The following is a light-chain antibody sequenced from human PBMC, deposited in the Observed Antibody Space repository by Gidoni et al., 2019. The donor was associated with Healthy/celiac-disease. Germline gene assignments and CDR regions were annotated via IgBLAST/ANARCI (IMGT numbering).Light chain of an antibody. V-gene: IGKV1-5*01. Sequence: DIQMTQSPSTLSASVGDRVTITCRASQSISSWLAWYQQKQGKAPKLLIYDASSLESGVPSRFSGSGSATEFTLTISSLQPDDFATYYCQQYNSYSTLTFGGGTKLEIK. CDR1: QSISSW. J-gene: IGKJ4*01. CDR3: QQYNSYSTLT. CDR2: DAS.